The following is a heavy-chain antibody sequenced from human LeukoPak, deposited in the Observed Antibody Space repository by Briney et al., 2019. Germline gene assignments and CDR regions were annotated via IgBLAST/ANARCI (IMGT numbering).Heavy chain of an antibody. V-gene: IGHV3-21*01. Sequence: PGGSLRLSCAASGFTFSSYTMNWVRQAPGKGLEWVSSISSSSGYIYYADSVKGRFTISRDNAKNSLYLQMNSLRAEDTAVYYCAIYYDSSGYFDYWGQGALVTVSS. J-gene: IGHJ4*02. CDR2: ISSSSGYI. CDR3: AIYYDSSGYFDY. CDR1: GFTFSSYT. D-gene: IGHD3-22*01.